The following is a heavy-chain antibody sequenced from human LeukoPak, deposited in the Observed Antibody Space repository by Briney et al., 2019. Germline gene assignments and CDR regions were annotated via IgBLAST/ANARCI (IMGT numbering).Heavy chain of an antibody. J-gene: IGHJ4*02. D-gene: IGHD1-26*01. CDR3: ARLSGSNDY. CDR1: GGSFSGYY. V-gene: IGHV4-34*01. Sequence: KPSETLSLTCAVYGGSFSGYYWSWIRQPPGKGLEWIGEINHSGSTNYNPSLKSRVTISVDTSKNQFALKLSSVTAADTAVYYCARLSGSNDYWGQGTLVTVSS. CDR2: INHSGST.